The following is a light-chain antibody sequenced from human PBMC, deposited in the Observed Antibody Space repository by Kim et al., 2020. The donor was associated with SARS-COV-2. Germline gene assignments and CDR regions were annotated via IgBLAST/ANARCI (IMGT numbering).Light chain of an antibody. CDR1: SSDVGTYNL. J-gene: IGLJ3*02. V-gene: IGLV2-23*02. CDR2: EVT. CDR3: CSYAGSSTWV. Sequence: GQSITISCTGTSSDVGTYNLVSWYQQHPGKAPKLMIYEVTKRPSGVSKRFSGSKSGNTASLTVSGLQAEDEADYYCCSYAGSSTWVFGGGTQLTVL.